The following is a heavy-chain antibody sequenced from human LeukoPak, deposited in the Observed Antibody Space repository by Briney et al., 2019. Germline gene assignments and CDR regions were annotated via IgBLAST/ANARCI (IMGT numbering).Heavy chain of an antibody. D-gene: IGHD3-22*01. V-gene: IGHV1-2*02. CDR1: GYTFTGYY. CDR3: ARDSSGYLGG. Sequence: ASVKVSCKASGYTFTGYYMHWVRQAPGQGLEWMGWIDPNSGGTNYAQKFQGRVTMTRDTSINTAYMELSTLISDDTVVYYCARDSSGYLGGWGQGTLVTVSS. J-gene: IGHJ4*02. CDR2: IDPNSGGT.